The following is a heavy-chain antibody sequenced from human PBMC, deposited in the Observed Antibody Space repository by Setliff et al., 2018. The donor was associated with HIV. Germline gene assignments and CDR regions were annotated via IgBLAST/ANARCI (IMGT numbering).Heavy chain of an antibody. Sequence: ASVKVSCKASGYTFTEYYMHWVKQAPGKGLEWMGRVDPVDGEAKYAEKFQGRVTIAADTSTDTASMELSSLRSEDTAVYYCATFKTTAVISGFNYWGQGTQVTVSS. CDR2: VDPVDGEA. V-gene: IGHV1-69-2*01. CDR3: ATFKTTAVISGFNY. D-gene: IGHD2-2*01. J-gene: IGHJ4*02. CDR1: GYTFTEYY.